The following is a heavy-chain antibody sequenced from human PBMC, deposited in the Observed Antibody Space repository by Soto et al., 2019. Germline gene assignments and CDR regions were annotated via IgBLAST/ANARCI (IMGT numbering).Heavy chain of an antibody. CDR1: GFTFSNAW. V-gene: IGHV3-15*01. J-gene: IGHJ4*02. D-gene: IGHD4-17*01. Sequence: GGSLRLSCAASGFTFSNAWMSWVRQAPGKGLEWVGRIKSKTDGGTTDYAAPVKGRFTISRDDSKNTLYLQMNSLKTEDTAVYYCTTKDYGDYVGLVGYWGQRTLVPTSS. CDR3: TTKDYGDYVGLVGY. CDR2: IKSKTDGGTT.